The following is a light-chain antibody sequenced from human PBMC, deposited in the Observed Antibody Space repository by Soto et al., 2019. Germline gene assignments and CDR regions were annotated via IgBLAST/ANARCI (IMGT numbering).Light chain of an antibody. CDR3: QQYNSYSST. V-gene: IGKV1-5*01. Sequence: DIRMTQSPSTLSASVADRVTITCRASQSISSWLAWYQQKPGKAPKLLIYDASSLESGVPSRFSGSGSGTEFTLTISSLQPDDFATYYCQQYNSYSSTFGQGTKVEIK. J-gene: IGKJ1*01. CDR2: DAS. CDR1: QSISSW.